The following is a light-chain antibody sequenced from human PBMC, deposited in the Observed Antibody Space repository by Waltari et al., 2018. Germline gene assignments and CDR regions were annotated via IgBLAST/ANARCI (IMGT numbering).Light chain of an antibody. CDR3: QQYNSGTLT. CDR1: QSLNNW. Sequence: DIQLTQSPSTLSASVGDRVTITCRASQSLNNWLAWYQQRPGKPPKSLIFQASNLASGVPSRFSGSGSGTEFTLTISSLQPDDFATYYCQQYNSGTLTFGGGTKVEIK. CDR2: QAS. J-gene: IGKJ4*01. V-gene: IGKV1-5*03.